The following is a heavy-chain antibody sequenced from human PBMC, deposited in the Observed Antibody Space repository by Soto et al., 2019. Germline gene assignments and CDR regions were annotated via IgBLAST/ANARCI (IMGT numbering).Heavy chain of an antibody. D-gene: IGHD7-27*01. CDR2: IYHSGST. CDR3: ARGPSGDKVDY. Sequence: SETLSLTCAVSGGSISSGGYSWSWIRQPPGKGLEWIGYIYHSGSTYYNPSLKSRVTISVDRSKNQFSLNLSSVTAADTAVYYCARGPSGDKVDYWGQGTLVTVSS. CDR1: GGSISSGGYS. V-gene: IGHV4-30-2*01. J-gene: IGHJ4*02.